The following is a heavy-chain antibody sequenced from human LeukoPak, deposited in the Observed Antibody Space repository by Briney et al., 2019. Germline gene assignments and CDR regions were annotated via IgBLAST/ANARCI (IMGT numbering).Heavy chain of an antibody. CDR1: GYTFTSYD. CDR3: ARDRVTMRVPKETRYNWFDP. D-gene: IGHD3-10*01. J-gene: IGHJ5*02. V-gene: IGHV1-2*02. CDR2: INPNSGGT. Sequence: ASVEVSCKASGYTFTSYDINWVRQATGQGLEWMGWINPNSGGTNYAQKFQGRVTMTRDTSISTAYMELSRLRSDDTAVYYCARDRVTMRVPKETRYNWFDPWGQGTLVTVSS.